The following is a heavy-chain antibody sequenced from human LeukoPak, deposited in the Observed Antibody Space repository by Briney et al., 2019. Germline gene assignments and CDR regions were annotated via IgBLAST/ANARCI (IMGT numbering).Heavy chain of an antibody. J-gene: IGHJ4*02. V-gene: IGHV3-23*01. D-gene: IGHD2-15*01. Sequence: GGSLRLSCGGTGFNFNMFAMHWVRQAPGKGLEWVSGLSRSGTTTNYADSVKGRFTISRDKSKHTMFLQMNSLRPEDTAIYYCAKEQRIRHCSEGVCMEGYYIDYCGEGALVTVSS. CDR2: LSRSGTTT. CDR1: GFNFNMFA. CDR3: AKEQRIRHCSEGVCMEGYYIDY.